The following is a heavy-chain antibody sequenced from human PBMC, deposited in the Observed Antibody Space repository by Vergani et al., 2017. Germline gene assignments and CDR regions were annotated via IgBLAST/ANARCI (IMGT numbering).Heavy chain of an antibody. V-gene: IGHV3-7*03. J-gene: IGHJ5*02. CDR2: IKQDGSEK. D-gene: IGHD6-13*01. CDR3: ASLGYSSSWYNWFDP. CDR1: GFTFSSYW. Sequence: EVQLLESGGGLVQPGGSLRLSCAASGFTFSSYWMSWVRQAPGKGLEWVANIKQDGSEKYYVDSVKGRFTISRDNAKNSLYLQMNSLRAEDTAVYYCASLGYSSSWYNWFDPWGQGTLVTVSS.